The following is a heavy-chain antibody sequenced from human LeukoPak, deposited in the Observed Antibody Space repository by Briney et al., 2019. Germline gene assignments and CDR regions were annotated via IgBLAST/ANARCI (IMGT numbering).Heavy chain of an antibody. CDR1: GYSFTSYW. V-gene: IGHV5-51*01. Sequence: GESLQISCKGSGYSFTSYWIGWVRQMPGKGLEWMGIIYPGDSDTTYSPSFQGQVTISADKSISTAYLQWSSLKASDTAMFYCARRGHSSGSRDAFDIWGQGTMVTVSA. D-gene: IGHD3-22*01. J-gene: IGHJ3*02. CDR2: IYPGDSDT. CDR3: ARRGHSSGSRDAFDI.